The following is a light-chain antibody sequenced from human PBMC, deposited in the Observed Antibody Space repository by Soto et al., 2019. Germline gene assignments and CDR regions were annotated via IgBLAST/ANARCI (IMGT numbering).Light chain of an antibody. V-gene: IGKV3-11*01. CDR2: DAS. J-gene: IGKJ1*01. Sequence: EIVLTQSPATLSLSPGERATLSFRSSQSVSSYLAWYQQKPGQAPRLLIYDASNRATGIPARFSGSGSGTDFTLTISSLEPEDFAVYYCQQYNNWWTFGQGTKVDIK. CDR3: QQYNNWWT. CDR1: QSVSSY.